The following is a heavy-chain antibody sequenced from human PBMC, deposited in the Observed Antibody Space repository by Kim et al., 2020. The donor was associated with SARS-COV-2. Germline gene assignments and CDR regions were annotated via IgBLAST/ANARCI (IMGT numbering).Heavy chain of an antibody. V-gene: IGHV3-74*01. CDR1: GFTFSSYW. Sequence: GGSLRLSCAASGFTFSSYWMHWVRQAPGKGLVWVSRINSDGSSTSYADSVKGRFTISRDNAKNTLYLQMNSLRAEDTAVYYCARESVWFGELLSSPTNWFDPWGQGTLVTVSS. D-gene: IGHD3-10*01. J-gene: IGHJ5*02. CDR3: ARESVWFGELLSSPTNWFDP. CDR2: INSDGSST.